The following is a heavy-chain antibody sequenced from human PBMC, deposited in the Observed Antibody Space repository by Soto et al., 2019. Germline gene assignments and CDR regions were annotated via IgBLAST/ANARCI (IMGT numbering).Heavy chain of an antibody. J-gene: IGHJ6*02. CDR1: GFTFSDYY. Sequence: GGSLRLSCAASGFTFSDYYMSWIRQAPGKGLEWVAVISYDGSNKYYADSVKGRFTISRDNSKNTLYLQMNSLRAEDTAVYYCAREWGPHYYYGMDVWGQGTTVTVSS. V-gene: IGHV3-30-3*01. CDR3: AREWGPHYYYGMDV. D-gene: IGHD1-26*01. CDR2: ISYDGSNK.